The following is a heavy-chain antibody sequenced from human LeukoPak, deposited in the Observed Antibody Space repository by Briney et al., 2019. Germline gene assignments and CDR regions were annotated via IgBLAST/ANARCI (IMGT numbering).Heavy chain of an antibody. J-gene: IGHJ4*02. CDR1: GFTFSSYG. CDR2: IWYDGSNK. CDR3: ARAYYGDYFLDY. Sequence: GGSLRLFCAASGFTFSSYGMHWVRQAPGKGLEWVAVIWYDGSNKYYADSVKGRFTISRDNSKNTLYLQMNSLRAEDTAVYYCARAYYGDYFLDYWGQGTLVTVSS. V-gene: IGHV3-33*01. D-gene: IGHD4-17*01.